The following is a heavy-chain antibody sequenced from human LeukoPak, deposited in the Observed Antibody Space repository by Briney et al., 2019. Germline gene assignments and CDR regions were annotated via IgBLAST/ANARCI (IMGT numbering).Heavy chain of an antibody. CDR2: IIPIFGTA. J-gene: IGHJ5*02. D-gene: IGHD3-22*01. Sequence: SVKVSCKASGGTFSSYAISWVRQASGQGLEWMGGIIPIFGTADYAQKFQGRVTMTEDTSTDTAYMELSSLRSEDTAVYYCATVGYDSSENPWGQGTLVTVSS. CDR3: ATVGYDSSENP. V-gene: IGHV1-69*06. CDR1: GGTFSSYA.